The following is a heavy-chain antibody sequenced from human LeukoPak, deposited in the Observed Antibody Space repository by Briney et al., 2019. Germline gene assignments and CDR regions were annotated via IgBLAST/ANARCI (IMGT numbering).Heavy chain of an antibody. CDR2: INPSGGTT. CDR1: GYTFTSYY. CDR3: ARFAVHRRLAVNGQFGLDY. J-gene: IGHJ4*02. Sequence: ASVKVSCKASGYTFTSYYMHWVRQAPGQGLEWMGVINPSGGTTNYAQKFQGRITMTRDTSTSTVYMELSSLRSEDTAVYYCARFAVHRRLAVNGQFGLDYWGQGTLATVSS. V-gene: IGHV1-46*01. D-gene: IGHD6-19*01.